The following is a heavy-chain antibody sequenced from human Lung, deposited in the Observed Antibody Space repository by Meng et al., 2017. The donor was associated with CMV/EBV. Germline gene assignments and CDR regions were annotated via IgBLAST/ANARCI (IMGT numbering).Heavy chain of an antibody. D-gene: IGHD4-23*01. V-gene: IGHV3-30*02. J-gene: IGHJ2*01. CDR3: ARVMYPGGNPYWYFDL. Sequence: GESXKISCAASGFTFSRYAMHWVRQAPGKGLEWVAFTRYNGSNKSYLDSVKSRFTISRDNSKTSLSLQMNSLRAEDTAIYYCARVMYPGGNPYWYFDLWGHGTXVTVSS. CDR1: GFTFSRYA. CDR2: TRYNGSNK.